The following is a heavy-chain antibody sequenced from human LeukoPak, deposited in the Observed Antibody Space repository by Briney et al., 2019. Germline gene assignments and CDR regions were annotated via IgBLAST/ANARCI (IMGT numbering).Heavy chain of an antibody. D-gene: IGHD3-3*01. J-gene: IGHJ4*02. Sequence: ASVKVSCKTSGYTFTNYGISWVRQAPGQGLEWMGWISAYNGNTNYARKLQGRVTMTTDTSTSTAYMELRSLRSDDTAVYYCARGYRMGVAPDHFDYWGQGTLVTVSS. V-gene: IGHV1-18*01. CDR2: ISAYNGNT. CDR3: ARGYRMGVAPDHFDY. CDR1: GYTFTNYG.